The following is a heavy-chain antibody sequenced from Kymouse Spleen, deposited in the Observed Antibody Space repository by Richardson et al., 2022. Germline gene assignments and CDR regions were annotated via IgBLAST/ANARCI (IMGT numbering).Heavy chain of an antibody. J-gene: IGHJ6*02. CDR2: FDPEDGET. Sequence: QVQLVQSGAEVKKPGASVKVSCKVSGYTLTELSMHWVRQAPGKGLEWMGGFDPEDGETIYAQKFQGRVTMTEDTSTDTAYMDLSSLRSEDTAVYYCATRGRTIFGVVIIDYYYYGMDVWGQGTTVTVSS. D-gene: IGHD3-3*01. CDR1: GYTLTELS. CDR3: ATRGRTIFGVVIIDYYYYGMDV. V-gene: IGHV1-24*d01.